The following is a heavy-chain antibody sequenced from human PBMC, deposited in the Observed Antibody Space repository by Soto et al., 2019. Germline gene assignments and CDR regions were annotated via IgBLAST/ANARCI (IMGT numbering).Heavy chain of an antibody. J-gene: IGHJ4*02. Sequence: VSLRLSCAASGFTFTRYSMKWVRQAPGKGLEWVSSISSTTNYIYYGDSMKGRFTISRDNAKNSLYLEMNSLRAEDTAVYYCARESEDLTSNFDYWGQGTLVTVSS. CDR3: ARESEDLTSNFDY. CDR2: ISSTTNYI. CDR1: GFTFTRYS. V-gene: IGHV3-21*06.